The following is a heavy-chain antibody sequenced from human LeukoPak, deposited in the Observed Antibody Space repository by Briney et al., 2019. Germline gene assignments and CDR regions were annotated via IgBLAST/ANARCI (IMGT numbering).Heavy chain of an antibody. D-gene: IGHD3-3*01. CDR2: ISAYNGNT. Sequence: ASVKVSGKASGYTFTSYGISWVRQAPGQGLEWMGWISAYNGNTNYAQKLQGRVTMTTDTSTSTAYMELRSLRSDDTAVYYCARVNTIFGVVIPSTPYYYYYMDVWGKGTTVTVSS. J-gene: IGHJ6*03. CDR1: GYTFTSYG. V-gene: IGHV1-18*01. CDR3: ARVNTIFGVVIPSTPYYYYYMDV.